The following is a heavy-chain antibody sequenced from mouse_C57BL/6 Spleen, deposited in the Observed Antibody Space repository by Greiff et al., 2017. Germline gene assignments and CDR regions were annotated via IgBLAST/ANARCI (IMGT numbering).Heavy chain of an antibody. J-gene: IGHJ2*01. CDR1: GYTFTDYN. CDR3: ANWEGYFDY. V-gene: IGHV1-22*01. D-gene: IGHD4-1*01. CDR2: INPNNGGT. Sequence: VQLKESGPELVKPGASVKMSCKASGYTFTDYNMHWVKQSHGKSLEWIGYINPNNGGTSYNQKFKGKATLTVNKSSSTAYMELRSLTSEDSAVYYCANWEGYFDYWGQGTTLTVSS.